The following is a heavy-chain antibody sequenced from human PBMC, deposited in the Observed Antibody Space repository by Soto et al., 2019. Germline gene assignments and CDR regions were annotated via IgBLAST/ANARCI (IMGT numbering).Heavy chain of an antibody. Sequence: GSLRLSCAASGFTFSSYAMSWVRQAPGKGLEWVSAISGSGGSTYYADSVKGRFTISRDNSKNTLYLQMNSLRAEDTAVYYCAKPLGGYYYYGMDVWGQGTTVTVSS. V-gene: IGHV3-23*01. CDR3: AKPLGGYYYYGMDV. CDR2: ISGSGGST. CDR1: GFTFSSYA. J-gene: IGHJ6*02.